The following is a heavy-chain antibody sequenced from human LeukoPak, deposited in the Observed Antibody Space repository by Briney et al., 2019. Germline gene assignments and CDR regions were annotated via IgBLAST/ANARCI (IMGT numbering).Heavy chain of an antibody. D-gene: IGHD1-1*01. CDR2: IYYSGST. CDR1: GGSISSSSYY. J-gene: IGHJ4*02. Sequence: PSETLSLTCTVSGGSISSSSYYWGWIRQPPGKGLEWIGSIYYSGSTYYNPPLKSRVTISVDTSKNQFSLKLSSVTAADTAAYYCARTDWKGYWGQGTLVTVSS. CDR3: ARTDWKGY. V-gene: IGHV4-39*01.